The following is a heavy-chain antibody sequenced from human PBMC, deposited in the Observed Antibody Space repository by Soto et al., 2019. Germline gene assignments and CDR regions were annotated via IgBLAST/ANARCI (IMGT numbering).Heavy chain of an antibody. CDR3: ARHRRIAAAGTGTWDYYYGMDV. V-gene: IGHV5-10-1*01. D-gene: IGHD6-13*01. Sequence: GESLKISCKGSGYSFTSYWISWVRQMPGKGLEWMGRIDPSDSYTNYSPSFQGHVTISADKSISTAYLQWSSLKASDTAMYYCARHRRIAAAGTGTWDYYYGMDVWGQGTTVTVS. J-gene: IGHJ6*02. CDR2: IDPSDSYT. CDR1: GYSFTSYW.